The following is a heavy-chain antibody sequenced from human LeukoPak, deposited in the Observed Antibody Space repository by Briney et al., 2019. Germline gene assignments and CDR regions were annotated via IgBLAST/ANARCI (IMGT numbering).Heavy chain of an antibody. V-gene: IGHV3-7*05. CDR1: GFTFSNYW. J-gene: IGHJ4*02. CDR2: IKQGGSVK. CDR3: ARWGGGFDY. D-gene: IGHD3-16*01. Sequence: GGSLRLSCAASGFTFSNYWMSWVRQAPGKGLEWVANIKQGGSVKTYVDSVKGRFTISRDNAKNSVYLQMNTLRAEDTAVYSCARWGGGFDYWGQGTLVTVSS.